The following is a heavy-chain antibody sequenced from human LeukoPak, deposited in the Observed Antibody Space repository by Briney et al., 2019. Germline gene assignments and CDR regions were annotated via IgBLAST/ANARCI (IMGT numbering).Heavy chain of an antibody. V-gene: IGHV3-23*01. CDR3: AKKGPILTGPVNY. D-gene: IGHD3-9*01. CDR1: GFTFSSQA. Sequence: GGSLRLSCAASGFTFSSQAMSWVRQAPGKGLQWVSTLTGSGGSTYYADSVKGRFTISRDNSRNRLYLQMNSLRAEDTAVYYCAKKGPILTGPVNYWGQGTLVTVSS. CDR2: LTGSGGST. J-gene: IGHJ4*02.